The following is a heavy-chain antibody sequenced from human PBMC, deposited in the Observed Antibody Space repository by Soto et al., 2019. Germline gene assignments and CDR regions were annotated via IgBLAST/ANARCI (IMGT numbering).Heavy chain of an antibody. V-gene: IGHV1-69*06. J-gene: IGHJ6*02. CDR2: IIPIFGTA. CDR3: ARGLYCSGGSCYWVANYYYGMDV. D-gene: IGHD2-15*01. CDR1: GGTFSSYA. Sequence: QVQLVQSGAEVKKPGSSVKVSCKASGGTFSSYAISWVRQAPGQGLEWMGGIIPIFGTANYAQKFQGSVTITADKSTSTAYMELSSLRSEDTAVYYCARGLYCSGGSCYWVANYYYGMDVWGQGTTVTVSS.